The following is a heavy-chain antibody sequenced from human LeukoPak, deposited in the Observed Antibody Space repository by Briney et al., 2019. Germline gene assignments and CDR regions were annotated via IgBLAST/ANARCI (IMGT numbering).Heavy chain of an antibody. CDR2: ISSSSSYI. D-gene: IGHD1-26*01. CDR1: GFTFSSYS. CDR3: AKDIIVGATVDY. Sequence: PGGSLRLSCAASGFTFSSYSMNWVRQAPGKGLEWVSSISSSSSYIYYADSVKGRFTISRDNAKNSLYLQMNSLRAEDTAVYYCAKDIIVGATVDYWGQGTLVTVSS. J-gene: IGHJ4*02. V-gene: IGHV3-21*01.